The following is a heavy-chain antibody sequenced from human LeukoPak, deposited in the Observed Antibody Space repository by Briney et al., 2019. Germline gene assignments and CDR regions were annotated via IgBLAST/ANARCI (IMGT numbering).Heavy chain of an antibody. J-gene: IGHJ4*02. V-gene: IGHV1-8*01. CDR3: ARALRWCSGGSCYRYYFDY. CDR1: GYTFTSYD. CDR2: MNPNSGNT. D-gene: IGHD2-15*01. Sequence: GASVKVSCKASGYTFTSYDINWVRQATGQGLEWMGWMNPNSGNTGYAQKFQGRVTMTRNTSISTAYMELSSLRSEDMAVYYCARALRWCSGGSCYRYYFDYWGQGTLVTVSS.